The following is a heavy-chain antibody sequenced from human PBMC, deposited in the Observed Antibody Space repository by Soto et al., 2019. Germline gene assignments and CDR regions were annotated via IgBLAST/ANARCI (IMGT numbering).Heavy chain of an antibody. CDR2: IYYSGST. Sequence: SETLSLTCTVSGGSISSSSYYWGWIRQPPGKGLEWIGSIYYSGSTYYNPSLKSRVTMSVDTSKNQFSLKLSSVTAADTAVYYCVSDSSGYYYGDFDYWGQGTLVTV. CDR3: VSDSSGYYYGDFDY. CDR1: GGSISSSSYY. J-gene: IGHJ4*02. V-gene: IGHV4-39*01. D-gene: IGHD3-22*01.